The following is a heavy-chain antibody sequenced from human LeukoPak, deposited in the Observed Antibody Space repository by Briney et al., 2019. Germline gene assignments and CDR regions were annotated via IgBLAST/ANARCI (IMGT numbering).Heavy chain of an antibody. V-gene: IGHV4-39*01. CDR3: ARDQQYQRPAGWFDP. D-gene: IGHD2-2*01. CDR1: GASISITDSY. CDR2: ISVSGST. Sequence: PSETLSLTCTVSGASISITDSYWGWVRQPPRKGLDWIVGISVSGSTYYNPSLKSRVTISIDTSKNQFSLNLSSVTAADTAVYYCARDQQYQRPAGWFDPWGQGTLVTVSS. J-gene: IGHJ5*02.